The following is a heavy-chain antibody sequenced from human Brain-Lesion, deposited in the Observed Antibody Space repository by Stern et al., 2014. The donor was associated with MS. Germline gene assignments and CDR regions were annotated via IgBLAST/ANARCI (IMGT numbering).Heavy chain of an antibody. CDR3: AHRRPHYASWDNGDFDY. J-gene: IGHJ4*02. Sequence: QITLKESGPALVTPTQTLTLTCTFSGFSLRTDVVGVGWVRQPPGQALESLALIYWDNDKRYSPSLRSRLTITKDTSRNQVVLTMTNMDPVDTATYYCAHRRPHYASWDNGDFDYWGQGALVTVSS. CDR2: IYWDNDK. CDR1: GFSLRTDVVG. V-gene: IGHV2-5*02. D-gene: IGHD3-3*01.